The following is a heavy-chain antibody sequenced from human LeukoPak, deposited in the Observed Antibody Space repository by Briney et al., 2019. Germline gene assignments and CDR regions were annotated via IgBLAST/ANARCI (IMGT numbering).Heavy chain of an antibody. V-gene: IGHV3-21*01. CDR1: GFTFSSYS. D-gene: IGHD2-8*01. CDR3: ARDGQRYCTNGVCYTLGY. J-gene: IGHJ4*02. CDR2: ISSSSSYI. Sequence: GGSLRLSCAASGFTFSSYSMNWVRQAPGKGLEWVSSISSSSSYIYYADSVKGRFTISRDNAKNSLYLQMNSLRAEDTAVYYCARDGQRYCTNGVCYTLGYWGQGTLVTVSP.